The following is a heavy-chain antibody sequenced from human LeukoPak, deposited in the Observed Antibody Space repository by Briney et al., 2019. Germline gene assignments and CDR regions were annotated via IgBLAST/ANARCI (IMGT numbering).Heavy chain of an antibody. Sequence: PSETLSLTCTVSGGSISSYYWSWLRQPAGKGLEWIGHIYTSGSTNYNPSLKSRVTISVDKSKDQFSLKLSSVTAADTAVYYCARTLDVDTAMGDYYYMDVWGKGTTVTVSS. J-gene: IGHJ6*03. D-gene: IGHD5-18*01. CDR3: ARTLDVDTAMGDYYYMDV. CDR1: GGSISSYY. CDR2: IYTSGST. V-gene: IGHV4-4*07.